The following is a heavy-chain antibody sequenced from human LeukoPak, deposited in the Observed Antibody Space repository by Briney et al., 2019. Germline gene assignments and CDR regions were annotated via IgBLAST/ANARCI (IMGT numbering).Heavy chain of an antibody. CDR3: ARVVYYYDSSGYFLFDY. J-gene: IGHJ4*02. CDR2: VFYTGKT. V-gene: IGHV4-39*07. D-gene: IGHD3-22*01. CDR1: GGSVSTSDYY. Sequence: SETLSLTCTVSGGSVSTSDYYWGWIRQSPVKGLEWIGDVFYTGKTNYNPSLRGRATISIDTSKNQFSLKLSSVTAADTAVYYCARVVYYYDSSGYFLFDYWGQGTLVTVSS.